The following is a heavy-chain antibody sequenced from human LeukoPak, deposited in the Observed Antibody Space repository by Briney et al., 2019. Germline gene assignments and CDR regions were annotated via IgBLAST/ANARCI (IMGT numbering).Heavy chain of an antibody. CDR1: GYIFTSYY. J-gene: IGHJ3*02. V-gene: IGHV1-18*04. D-gene: IGHD3-22*01. Sequence: ASVKVSCKASGYIFTSYYIHWVRQAPGQGLEWMGWISAYNGNTNYAQKLQGRVTMTTDTSTSTAYMELRSLRSDDTAVYFCARHRLHRIYYDTTGYYHDACDIWGQGTMVTVSS. CDR3: ARHRLHRIYYDTTGYYHDACDI. CDR2: ISAYNGNT.